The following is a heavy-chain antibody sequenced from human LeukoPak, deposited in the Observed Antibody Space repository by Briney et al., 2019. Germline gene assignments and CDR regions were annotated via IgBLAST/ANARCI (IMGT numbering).Heavy chain of an antibody. V-gene: IGHV3-21*01. CDR2: ISSSSSYI. Sequence: GGSLRLSCAASVLTFSSYSMNWVRQAPGKGLEWVSSISSSSSYIYYADSVKGRFTISTDNAQNSLYLQMNSLRAEDTAVYYCARDFLYRGYYAPIDYWGQGTLVTVSS. J-gene: IGHJ4*02. CDR1: VLTFSSYS. CDR3: ARDFLYRGYYAPIDY. D-gene: IGHD3-22*01.